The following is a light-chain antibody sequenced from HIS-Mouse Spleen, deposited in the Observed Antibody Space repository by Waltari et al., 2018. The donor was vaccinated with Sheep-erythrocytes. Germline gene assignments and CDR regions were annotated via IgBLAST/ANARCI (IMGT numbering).Light chain of an antibody. CDR1: SSDVAGSNY. CDR2: DVS. V-gene: IGLV2-11*01. CDR3: CSYAGSYNHV. J-gene: IGLJ1*01. Sequence: QSALTQPRSVSGSPGQSVTISCTGTSSDVAGSNYVSWYQQHPGKAPNLMIYDVSKRPSGVPDRFSGSKSGNTASLTISGLQAEDEADYYCCSYAGSYNHVFATGTKVTVL.